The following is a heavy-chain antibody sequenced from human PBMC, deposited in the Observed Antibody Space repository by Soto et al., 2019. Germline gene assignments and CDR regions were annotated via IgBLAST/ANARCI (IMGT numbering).Heavy chain of an antibody. CDR1: GFTFSNAW. CDR3: TTVAYYDFWSGYPRVYGMDV. J-gene: IGHJ6*02. D-gene: IGHD3-3*01. Sequence: GGSLRLSCAASGFTFSNAWMSWVRQAPGKGLEWVGRIKSKTDGGTTDYAAPVKGRFTISRDDSKNTLYLQMNSLKTEDTAVYYRTTVAYYDFWSGYPRVYGMDVWGQGTTVTVSS. V-gene: IGHV3-15*01. CDR2: IKSKTDGGTT.